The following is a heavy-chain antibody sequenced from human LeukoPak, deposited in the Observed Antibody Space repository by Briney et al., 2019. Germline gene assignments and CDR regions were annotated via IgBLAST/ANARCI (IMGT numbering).Heavy chain of an antibody. Sequence: EASVKVSCKASGGTFSSYAISWVRQAPGQGLEWMGRIIPIFGTANYAQKFQGRVTITTDESTSTAYMELSSLRSEDTAVYYCARDSSGYTFGSFVYWGQGTLVTVSS. D-gene: IGHD3-22*01. CDR1: GGTFSSYA. V-gene: IGHV1-69*05. J-gene: IGHJ4*02. CDR2: IIPIFGTA. CDR3: ARDSSGYTFGSFVY.